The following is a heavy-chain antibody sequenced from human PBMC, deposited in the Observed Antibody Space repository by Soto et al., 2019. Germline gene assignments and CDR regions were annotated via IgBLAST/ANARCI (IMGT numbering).Heavy chain of an antibody. CDR2: IYHSGST. CDR3: ARDGPLRYDFWSGYSGGGMDV. CDR1: GCSMSSSNW. Sequence: PSETLSLTCTVSGCSMSSSNWWSWVRQPPGKGLEWIGEIYHSGSTNYNPSLKSRVTISVDKSKNQFSLKLSSVTAADTAVYYCARDGPLRYDFWSGYSGGGMDVWGQGTTVTVSS. D-gene: IGHD3-3*01. V-gene: IGHV4-4*02. J-gene: IGHJ6*02.